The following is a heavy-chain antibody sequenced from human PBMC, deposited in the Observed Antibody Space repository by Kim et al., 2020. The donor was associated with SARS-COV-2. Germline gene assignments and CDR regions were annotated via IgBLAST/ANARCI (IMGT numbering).Heavy chain of an antibody. D-gene: IGHD6-13*01. Sequence: SETLSLTCTVSGGSISSEDYYWIWIRQPPGQGLEWSGNTSHSGSTYYNPSLKSRITISTDTSKNHFSLTLTSVTTADTAVYYCATAAGDAFDMWGQGTMVTVSS. CDR1: GGSISSEDYY. V-gene: IGHV4-30-4*01. CDR2: TSHSGST. CDR3: ATAAGDAFDM. J-gene: IGHJ3*02.